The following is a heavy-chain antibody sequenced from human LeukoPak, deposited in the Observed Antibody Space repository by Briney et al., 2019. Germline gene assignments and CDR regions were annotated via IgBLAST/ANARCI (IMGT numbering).Heavy chain of an antibody. CDR2: IRYDGSNK. J-gene: IGHJ4*02. CDR1: GFTFTSYA. D-gene: IGHD1-26*01. CDR3: AKDGEHSGSYSY. Sequence: GRSLRLSCAASGFTFTSYALHWVRQAPGKGLEWVAFIRYDGSNKYYADSVKGRFTISRDNSKNTLYLQMNSLRAEDTAVYYCAKDGEHSGSYSYWGQGTLVTVSS. V-gene: IGHV3-30*02.